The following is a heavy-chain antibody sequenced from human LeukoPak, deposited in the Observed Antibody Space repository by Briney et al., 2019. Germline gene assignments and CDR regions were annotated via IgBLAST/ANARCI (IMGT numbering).Heavy chain of an antibody. CDR2: IYSGGST. Sequence: GGSLRLSCAASGFTVSSNYMTWVRQAPGKGLEWVSVIYSGGSTYYADSVKGRFTISRDNSKNTLYLQMSSLRAEDTAVYYCARDITGAHDAFDIWGQGTMVTVSS. CDR3: ARDITGAHDAFDI. V-gene: IGHV3-53*01. J-gene: IGHJ3*02. CDR1: GFTVSSNY. D-gene: IGHD1-20*01.